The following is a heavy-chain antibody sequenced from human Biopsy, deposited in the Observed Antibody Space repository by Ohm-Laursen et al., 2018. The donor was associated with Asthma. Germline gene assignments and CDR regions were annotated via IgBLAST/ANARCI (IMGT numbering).Heavy chain of an antibody. J-gene: IGHJ4*02. CDR1: GGSISSGRYS. CDR3: ARVKDGYNFDY. D-gene: IGHD5-24*01. CDR2: IYHSGSP. Sequence: TLSLTCAVSGGSISSGRYSWSWIRQPPGKGLEWIGYIYHSGSPYYNPSLKSRVTISVDRSKNQFSLKLTSVTAADTAVYYCARVKDGYNFDYWGQGTLVTVSS. V-gene: IGHV4-30-2*01.